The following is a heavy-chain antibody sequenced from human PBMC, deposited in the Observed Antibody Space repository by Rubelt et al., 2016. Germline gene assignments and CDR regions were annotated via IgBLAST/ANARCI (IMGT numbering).Heavy chain of an antibody. CDR2: ISTYNGNT. CDR3: ASDYGV. D-gene: IGHD3-10*01. Sequence: QVQLVQSGAEVKKPGASVKVSCKASGYTFSNYDINWVRQATGQGLEWMGWISTYNGNTDYAQKLQGRITVTTDTPTSTVYMELRSLRSDDTAMYYCASDYGVWGQGTTVTVS. CDR1: GYTFSNYD. J-gene: IGHJ6*02. V-gene: IGHV1-18*01.